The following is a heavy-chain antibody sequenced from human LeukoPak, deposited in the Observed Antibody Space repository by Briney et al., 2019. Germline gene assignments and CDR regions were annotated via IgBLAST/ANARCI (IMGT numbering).Heavy chain of an antibody. CDR2: IYPGDSDT. J-gene: IGHJ4*02. CDR1: GHRFASYW. CDR3: ASAVDMATLSY. D-gene: IGHD5-24*01. V-gene: IGHV5-51*01. Sequence: GESLQISCKGSGHRFASYWIGWVRQMPGKGLEWMGIIYPGDSDTRYSPSFQGQVTISADKSISTAYLQWSSLKASDTAMYYCASAVDMATLSYWGQGTLVTVSS.